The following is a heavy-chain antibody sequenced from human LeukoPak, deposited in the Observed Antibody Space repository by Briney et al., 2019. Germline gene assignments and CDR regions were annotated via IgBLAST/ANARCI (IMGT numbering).Heavy chain of an antibody. D-gene: IGHD6-19*01. J-gene: IGHJ6*03. CDR2: MNPNSGNT. Sequence: ASVKVSCKASGYTFTSYDINWVRQATGQGLEWMGWMNPNSGNTGYAQKFQGRVTITRNTSISTAYMELSSLRSEDTAVHYCARGKAVAGRRRLDFLKRYYMDVWGKGTTVTVSS. CDR1: GYTFTSYD. CDR3: ARGKAVAGRRRLDFLKRYYMDV. V-gene: IGHV1-8*03.